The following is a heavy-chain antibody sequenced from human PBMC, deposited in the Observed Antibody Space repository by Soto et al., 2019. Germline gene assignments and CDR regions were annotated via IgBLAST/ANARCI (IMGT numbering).Heavy chain of an antibody. V-gene: IGHV5-51*01. CDR2: IYPGDSNT. CDR1: GYSFISYW. Sequence: GESLKISCKGSGYSFISYWIAWVRQMPGKGLEWMGIIYPGDSNTRYSPSFQGQVTISADKSINTAYLQWSSLKASDTAMYYCARRGTVFASGYYYGMDVWGQGTKVTVSS. CDR3: ARRGTVFASGYYYGMDV. D-gene: IGHD3-16*01. J-gene: IGHJ6*02.